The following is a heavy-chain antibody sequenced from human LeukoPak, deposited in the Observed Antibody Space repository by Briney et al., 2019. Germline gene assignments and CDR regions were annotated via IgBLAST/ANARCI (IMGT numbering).Heavy chain of an antibody. D-gene: IGHD3-16*01. Sequence: SETLSLTSTVSNGSINNYYWSWIRQPPAKGLERIAYSYYGGITSYSPSLKSRVTISVDKANNQISLKMDSVTAADTAVYYCARGLHSGTYTNWFDPWGQGTLVTVSS. CDR1: NGSINNYY. CDR3: ARGLHSGTYTNWFDP. V-gene: IGHV4-59*01. CDR2: SYYGGIT. J-gene: IGHJ5*02.